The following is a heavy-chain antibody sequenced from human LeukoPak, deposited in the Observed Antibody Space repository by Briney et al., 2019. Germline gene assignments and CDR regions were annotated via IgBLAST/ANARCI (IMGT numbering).Heavy chain of an antibody. CDR3: ARGGFDY. CDR2: ISPNSDDT. Sequence: GASVKISCKASGYTFTGYYLHWVRQPPGQGLEWMGWISPNSDDTNYAQKFRGRVNMTRDTSISTAYMELSRLGSDDTAIYYCARGGFDYWGQGTLVTVSS. CDR1: GYTFTGYY. J-gene: IGHJ4*02. V-gene: IGHV1-2*02.